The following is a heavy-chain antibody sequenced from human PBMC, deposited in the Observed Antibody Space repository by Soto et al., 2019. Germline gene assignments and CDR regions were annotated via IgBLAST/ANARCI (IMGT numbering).Heavy chain of an antibody. CDR3: AKVIEWGGWRNIWYYFDS. CDR1: GFTFDDYA. CDR2: ISWNSGDI. J-gene: IGHJ4*02. Sequence: PGGSLRLSCAASGFTFDDYAMHWVRQGPGKGLEWVSSISWNSGDIVYADSVKGRFTISRDNPKNSLYLQMNSLRAEDTAFYFCAKVIEWGGWRNIWYYFDSWGLGTLVTVSS. D-gene: IGHD1-26*01. V-gene: IGHV3-9*01.